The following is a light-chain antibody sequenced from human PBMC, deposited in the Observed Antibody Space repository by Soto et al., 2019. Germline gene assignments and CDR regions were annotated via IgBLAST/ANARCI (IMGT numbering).Light chain of an antibody. CDR2: NTS. CDR3: LLYYGAAGV. J-gene: IGLJ2*01. Sequence: QAVLTQEPSLTVSPGGTVTLTCASSTGAVTSGYYPNWFQQKPGQAPRALIYNTSNKHSWTPARFSGSLLGGKAALTLSGVQPEDEAEYYCLLYYGAAGVFGGGTKLTVL. CDR1: TGAVTSGYY. V-gene: IGLV7-43*01.